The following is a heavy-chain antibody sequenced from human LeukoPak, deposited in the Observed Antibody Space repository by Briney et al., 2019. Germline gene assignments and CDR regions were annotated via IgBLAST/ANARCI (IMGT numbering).Heavy chain of an antibody. Sequence: RASVKVSCKASGGTFSSYAISWVRQAPGQGLEWMGRIIPILGIANYAQKFQGRVTITADKSTSTAYMELSSLRSEDTAVYYCALDHYYDSSGYYSRRDYWGQGTLVTVSS. CDR1: GGTFSSYA. D-gene: IGHD3-22*01. CDR3: ALDHYYDSSGYYSRRDY. V-gene: IGHV1-69*04. J-gene: IGHJ4*02. CDR2: IIPILGIA.